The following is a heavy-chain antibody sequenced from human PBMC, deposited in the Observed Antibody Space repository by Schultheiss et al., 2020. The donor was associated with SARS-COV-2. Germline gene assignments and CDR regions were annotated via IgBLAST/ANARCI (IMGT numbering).Heavy chain of an antibody. Sequence: SGPTLVKPTQTLTLTCTFSGFSLSTSGVGVGWIRQPPGKALEWLALIYWNDDKRYSPSLKSRLTITKDTSKNQVVLTMTNMDPVDTATYYCAHSRKGIAAAFFDYWGQGTLVTVSS. CDR2: IYWNDDK. J-gene: IGHJ4*02. V-gene: IGHV2-5*01. D-gene: IGHD6-13*01. CDR1: GFSLSTSGVG. CDR3: AHSRKGIAAAFFDY.